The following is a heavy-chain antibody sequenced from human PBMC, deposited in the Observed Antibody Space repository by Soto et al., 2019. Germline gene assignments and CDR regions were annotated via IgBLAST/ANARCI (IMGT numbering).Heavy chain of an antibody. J-gene: IGHJ4*02. CDR3: TRHRDYCSGGSCYTTDFDY. D-gene: IGHD2-15*01. CDR1: GFTFSGSA. Sequence: EVQLVDSGGGLVQPGGSLKLSCAASGFTFSGSAMHWVRQASGKGLEWVGRIRSKANSYATAYAESVKGRFTISRDDSKNTAYLQMNRLKTEDTAVYFCTRHRDYCSGGSCYTTDFDYWGQGTLVTVSS. CDR2: IRSKANSYAT. V-gene: IGHV3-73*02.